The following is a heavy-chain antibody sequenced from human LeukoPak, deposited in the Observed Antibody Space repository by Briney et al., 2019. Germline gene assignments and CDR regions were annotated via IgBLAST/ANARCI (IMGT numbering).Heavy chain of an antibody. CDR3: ARVRGYYYDGIFDY. D-gene: IGHD3-22*01. CDR2: ISAYSGNT. CDR1: GYTFTSYG. Sequence: ASVKVSCKASGYTFTSYGISWVRQAPGQGLEWMGWISAYSGNTNYAQKLQGRVTMTTDTSTSTAYMELRSLRSDDTAVYYCARVRGYYYDGIFDYWGQGTLVTVSS. V-gene: IGHV1-18*01. J-gene: IGHJ4*02.